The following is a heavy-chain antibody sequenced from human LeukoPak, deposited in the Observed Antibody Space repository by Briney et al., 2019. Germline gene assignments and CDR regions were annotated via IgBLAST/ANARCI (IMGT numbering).Heavy chain of an antibody. CDR3: ARGPGIAAAGTHYFDY. CDR2: IIPILGIA. J-gene: IGHJ4*02. CDR1: GGTFSSYT. V-gene: IGHV1-69*02. Sequence: SVKVSCKASGGTFSSYTISWARQAPGQGLEWMGRIIPILGIANYAQKFQGRVTITADKSTSTAYMELSSLRSEDTAVYYCARGPGIAAAGTHYFDYWGQGTLVTVSS. D-gene: IGHD6-13*01.